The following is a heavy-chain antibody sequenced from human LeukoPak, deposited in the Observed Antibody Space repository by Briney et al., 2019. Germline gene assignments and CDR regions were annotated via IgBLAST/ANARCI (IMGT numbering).Heavy chain of an antibody. CDR3: AKDKVGVLWFGEFPTLDY. V-gene: IGHV3-48*03. CDR1: GFTFSSYE. D-gene: IGHD3-10*01. CDR2: ISSSGSTM. Sequence: GGSLRLSCAASGFTFSSYEMNWVRQAPGKGLEWISYISSSGSTMYYADSVKGRFTISRDNSKNTLYLQMNSLRAEDTAVYYCAKDKVGVLWFGEFPTLDYWGQGTLVTVSS. J-gene: IGHJ4*02.